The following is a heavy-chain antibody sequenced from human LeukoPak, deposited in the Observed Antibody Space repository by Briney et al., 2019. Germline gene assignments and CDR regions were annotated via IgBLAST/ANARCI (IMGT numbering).Heavy chain of an antibody. D-gene: IGHD6-25*01. CDR3: VRDSGWFDY. V-gene: IGHV3-21*01. J-gene: IGHJ5*01. Sequence: GGSLRLSCVASGFTFSSYNMNWVRQAPGKGLEWVSSISTDSIYINYADSVRGRYTHSRDNAKNSLFLQMNSLRAEDTAVYYCVRDSGWFDYWGQGILVTVSS. CDR1: GFTFSSYN. CDR2: ISTDSIYI.